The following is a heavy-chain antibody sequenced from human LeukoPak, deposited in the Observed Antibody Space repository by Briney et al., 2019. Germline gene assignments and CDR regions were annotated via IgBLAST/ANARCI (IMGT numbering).Heavy chain of an antibody. CDR3: AKDSHAFKYDFWSGFDY. D-gene: IGHD3-3*01. CDR2: ISWDGGST. CDR1: GFTFDDYA. Sequence: GGSLRLSCAASGFTFDDYAMHWVRQAPGKGLEWVSLISWDGGSTYYADSVKGRFTISRDNSKNSLYLQVNSLRAEDTALYYCAKDSHAFKYDFWSGFDYWGQGTLVTVSS. J-gene: IGHJ4*02. V-gene: IGHV3-43D*04.